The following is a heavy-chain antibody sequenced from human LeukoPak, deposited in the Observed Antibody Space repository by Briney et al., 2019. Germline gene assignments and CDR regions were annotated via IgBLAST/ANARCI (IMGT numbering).Heavy chain of an antibody. CDR3: ARDNSRNSNDY. V-gene: IGHV1-46*01. D-gene: IGHD1-20*01. Sequence: ASVKVSCKASGYTFTSYYMHWVRQAPGQGLEWMGIINPSGGGTNYAQNFQGRVTMTRDTSTSTVYMELCSLRSEDTAMYYCARDNSRNSNDYWGQGTLVTVSS. CDR2: INPSGGGT. CDR1: GYTFTSYY. J-gene: IGHJ4*02.